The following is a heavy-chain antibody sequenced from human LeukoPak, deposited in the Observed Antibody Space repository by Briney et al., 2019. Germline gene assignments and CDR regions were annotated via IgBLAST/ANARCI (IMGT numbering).Heavy chain of an antibody. V-gene: IGHV3-23*01. J-gene: IGHJ6*02. CDR3: AKCMGSGSYRSGMDV. D-gene: IGHD3-10*01. CDR2: ISGSGGST. CDR1: GFTFSSYA. Sequence: GGSLRLSCAASGFTFSSYAMSWVRQALGKGLEWVSAISGSGGSTYYADSVKGRFTISRDNSKNTLYLQMNSLRAEDTAVYYCAKCMGSGSYRSGMDVWGQGTTVTVSS.